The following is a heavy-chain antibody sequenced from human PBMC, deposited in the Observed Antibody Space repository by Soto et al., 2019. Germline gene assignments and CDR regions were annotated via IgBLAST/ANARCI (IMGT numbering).Heavy chain of an antibody. CDR1: GGTFSSYA. V-gene: IGHV1-69*13. CDR3: AREGDITIFGVVISRYFDY. D-gene: IGHD3-3*01. Sequence: SVKVSCKASGGTFSSYAISWVRQAPGQGLEWMGGIIPIFGTANYAQKFQGRVTITADESTSTAYMELSSLRSEDTAVYYCAREGDITIFGVVISRYFDYWGQGTLVPVSS. J-gene: IGHJ4*02. CDR2: IIPIFGTA.